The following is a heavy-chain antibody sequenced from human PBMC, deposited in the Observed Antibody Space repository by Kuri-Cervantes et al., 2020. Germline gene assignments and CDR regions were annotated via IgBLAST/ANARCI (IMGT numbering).Heavy chain of an antibody. CDR1: GFIFGNAW. Sequence: GESLKISCEASGFIFGNAWMGWVRQAAGKGLEWVGRIKSESDGGTTDYAPPVKGRFTISRDESKNMLYLQMNSLKTEDTALYYCTTDPYFSLWGHGTLVTVSS. J-gene: IGHJ3*01. D-gene: IGHD2-21*01. CDR2: IKSESDGGTT. V-gene: IGHV3-15*01. CDR3: TTDPYFSL.